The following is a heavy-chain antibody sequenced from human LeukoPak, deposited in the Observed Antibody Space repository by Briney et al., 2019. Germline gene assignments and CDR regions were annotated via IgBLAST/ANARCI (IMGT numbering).Heavy chain of an antibody. J-gene: IGHJ5*02. CDR1: GGSMSDYR. D-gene: IGHD1-1*01. CDR2: IYNRGST. Sequence: SETLSLTCTVSGGSMSDYRWSWIRQPPGKGLEYIGYIYNRGSTHYNPSLKSRVTISADTSKKQFSLKLTSVTAADTAVYYCARGAGGYRFDPWGQGTLVIVSS. V-gene: IGHV4-59*01. CDR3: ARGAGGYRFDP.